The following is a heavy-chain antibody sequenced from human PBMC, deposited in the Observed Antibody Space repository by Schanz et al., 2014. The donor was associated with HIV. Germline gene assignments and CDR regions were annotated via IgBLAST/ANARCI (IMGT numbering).Heavy chain of an antibody. CDR3: VGHGSSSS. Sequence: QVQLVESGGGVVQPGRSLRLSCAASGFTFSSYWMHWVRQAPGKGLVWVSLIDHTGNTYYADSVKGRFTISRDNSKSTLYLQMNRLRAEDTAVYYCVGHGSSSSWGLGTLVTVSS. D-gene: IGHD6-6*01. V-gene: IGHV3-NL1*01. CDR2: IDHTGNT. CDR1: GFTFSSYW. J-gene: IGHJ5*02.